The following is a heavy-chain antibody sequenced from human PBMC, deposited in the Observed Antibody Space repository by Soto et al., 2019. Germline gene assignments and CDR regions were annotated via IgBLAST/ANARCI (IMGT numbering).Heavy chain of an antibody. J-gene: IGHJ6*02. Sequence: ASVKVSCKASGGIFSSYAISWVRQAPGQGLEWMGGIIPIFGTANYAQKFQGRVTITADESTSTAYMELSSLRSEDTAVYYCATWQQSYGMDVWGQGTTVTVSS. CDR1: GGIFSSYA. V-gene: IGHV1-69*13. CDR2: IIPIFGTA. D-gene: IGHD6-13*01. CDR3: ATWQQSYGMDV.